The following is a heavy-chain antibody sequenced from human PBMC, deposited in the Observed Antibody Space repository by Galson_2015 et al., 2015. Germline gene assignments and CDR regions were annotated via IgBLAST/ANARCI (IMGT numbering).Heavy chain of an antibody. CDR3: ARDYSS. CDR2: ISYDGSNK. CDR1: GFTFSSYA. J-gene: IGHJ3*01. D-gene: IGHD5-18*01. V-gene: IGHV3-30-3*01. Sequence: SLRLSCAASGFTFSSYAMHWVRQAPGKGLEWVAVISYDGSNKYYADSVKGRFTISRDNSKNTLYLQMNSLRAEDTAVYYCARDYSSWGQGTMVTVSS.